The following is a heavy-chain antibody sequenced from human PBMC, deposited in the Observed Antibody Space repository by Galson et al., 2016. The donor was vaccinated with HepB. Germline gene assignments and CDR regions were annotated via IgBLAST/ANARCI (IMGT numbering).Heavy chain of an antibody. CDR2: IWHDGSNQ. Sequence: SLRLSCAASGFSFRSYAMHWGRQAPGKGLEWVAIIWHDGSNQFYADSVKGRFTISRGNSNNMLYLQTHRLTAEDTATYYCARDSAARHTIDVWGQGTTVTVSS. CDR3: ARDSAARHTIDV. D-gene: IGHD6-13*01. J-gene: IGHJ6*02. CDR1: GFSFRSYA. V-gene: IGHV3-33*01.